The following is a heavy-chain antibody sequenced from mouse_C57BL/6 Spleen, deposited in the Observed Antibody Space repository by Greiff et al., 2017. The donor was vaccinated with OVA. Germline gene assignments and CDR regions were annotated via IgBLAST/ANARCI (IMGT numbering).Heavy chain of an antibody. V-gene: IGHV1-55*01. CDR3: ARRRGNSGAMDY. J-gene: IGHJ4*01. CDR2: IYPGSGST. D-gene: IGHD2-1*01. CDR1: GYTFTSYW. Sequence: QVQLKQPGAELVKPGASVKMSCKASGYTFTSYWITWVKQRPGQGLEWIGDIYPGSGSTNYNEKFKSKATLTVDTSSSTAYMQLSSLTSEDSAVYYCARRRGNSGAMDYWGQGTSVTVSS.